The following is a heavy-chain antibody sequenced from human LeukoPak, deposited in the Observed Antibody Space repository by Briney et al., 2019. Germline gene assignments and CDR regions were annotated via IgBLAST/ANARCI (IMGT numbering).Heavy chain of an antibody. CDR1: GGSFSGYY. CDR3: AREAVEMATITWWFDP. D-gene: IGHD5-24*01. CDR2: INHSGST. Sequence: KPSETLSLTCAVYGGSFSGYYWSWIRQPPGKGLEWIGEINHSGSTNYNPSLKSRVTISVDTSKNQFSLKLSSVTAADTAVYYCAREAVEMATITWWFDPWGQGALVTVSS. V-gene: IGHV4-34*01. J-gene: IGHJ5*02.